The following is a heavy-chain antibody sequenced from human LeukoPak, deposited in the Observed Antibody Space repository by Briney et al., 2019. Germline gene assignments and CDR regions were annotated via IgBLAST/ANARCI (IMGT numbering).Heavy chain of an antibody. V-gene: IGHV3-7*03. CDR3: ARNFYDSSGYYRIDS. Sequence: GGSLRLSCAASGFALSSHWMTWVRQVPGRGPEWVANVNRDGSETYYLDSVKGRFTVSRDNARNSVYLQMNSLRAEDTAVYYCARNFYDSSGYYRIDSWGQGTLVTVSS. CDR1: GFALSSHW. CDR2: VNRDGSET. J-gene: IGHJ4*02. D-gene: IGHD3-22*01.